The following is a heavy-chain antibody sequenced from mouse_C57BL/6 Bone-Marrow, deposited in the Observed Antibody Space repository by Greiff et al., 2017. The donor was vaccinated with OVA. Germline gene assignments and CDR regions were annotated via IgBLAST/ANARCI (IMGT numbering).Heavy chain of an antibody. CDR3: AREGYYGPCAY. D-gene: IGHD1-1*01. Sequence: ESGPGLVKPSQSLSLTCSVTGYSITSGYYWNWIRQFPGNKLEWMGYISYDGSNNYNPSLKNRISITRDTSKNQFFLKLNSVTTEDTATYYCAREGYYGPCAYWGQGTLVTVSA. V-gene: IGHV3-6*01. CDR2: ISYDGSN. J-gene: IGHJ3*01. CDR1: GYSITSGYY.